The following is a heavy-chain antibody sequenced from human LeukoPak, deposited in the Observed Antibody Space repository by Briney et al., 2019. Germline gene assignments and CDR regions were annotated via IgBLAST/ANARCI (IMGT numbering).Heavy chain of an antibody. CDR1: GASISSYY. D-gene: IGHD5-18*01. CDR3: ARGRDTAGI. CDR2: IYYSGST. J-gene: IGHJ4*02. V-gene: IGHV4-59*01. Sequence: SETLSLTCTVSGASISSYYWSWIRQPPGKGLEWIGYIYYSGSTNYNPSLKGRITISVDTSKNQFSLKLASVNAADTAVYYCARGRDTAGIWGQGTLVSVSS.